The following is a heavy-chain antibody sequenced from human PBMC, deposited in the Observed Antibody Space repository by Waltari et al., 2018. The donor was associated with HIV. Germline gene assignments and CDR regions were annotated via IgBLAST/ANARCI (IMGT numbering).Heavy chain of an antibody. CDR2: IKEDGSEI. Sequence: EVQLVESGGGLVQPGGSLRLSCAATGSTLSSDWMTGVRQAPGKGLEWVANIKEDGSEIGYVDSVKGRFTISRDNAKNSLYLQMNSLRAEDTAVYYCARSRSDAFDIWGQGTMVTVSS. CDR3: ARSRSDAFDI. J-gene: IGHJ3*02. V-gene: IGHV3-7*01. CDR1: GSTLSSDW.